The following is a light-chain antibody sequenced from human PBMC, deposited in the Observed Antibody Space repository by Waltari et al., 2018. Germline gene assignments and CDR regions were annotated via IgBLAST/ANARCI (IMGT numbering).Light chain of an antibody. CDR1: SCSVGGYNY. Sequence: QSALTQPPPASGSPGQSVTISCPGTSCSVGGYNYVSWYQQHPGKAPKLMIYEVSKRPSGVPDRFSGSKSGNTASLTVSGLQAEDEADYYCSSYAGSNYVFGTGTKVTVL. CDR2: EVS. J-gene: IGLJ1*01. CDR3: SSYAGSNYV. V-gene: IGLV2-8*01.